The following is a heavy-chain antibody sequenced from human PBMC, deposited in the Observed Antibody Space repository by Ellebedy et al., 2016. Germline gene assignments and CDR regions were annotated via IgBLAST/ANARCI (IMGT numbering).Heavy chain of an antibody. Sequence: GGSLRLSCEASGFTFSDYYMSWIRQAPGKGLEWISYISVSGDSLHYADSVRGRFTISRDNSKNSLNLQMNGLTAADTAVYYCAREPPGEGSGSKYYFDSWGQGTRVTVSS. D-gene: IGHD3-10*01. V-gene: IGHV3-11*01. CDR3: AREPPGEGSGSKYYFDS. J-gene: IGHJ4*02. CDR2: ISVSGDSL. CDR1: GFTFSDYY.